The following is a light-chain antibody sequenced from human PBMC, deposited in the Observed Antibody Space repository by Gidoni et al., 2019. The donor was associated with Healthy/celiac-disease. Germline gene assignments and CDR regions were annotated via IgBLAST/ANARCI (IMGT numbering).Light chain of an antibody. CDR3: QQSYSTSWT. V-gene: IGKV1-39*01. J-gene: IGKJ1*01. CDR2: AAS. Sequence: DIQMTPSPSSLSASVGDRVTITCRASQSISSYLNWYQQKPGKAPKILIYAASSLQSGVPSRFSGSGSGTDSTLTISSLQPEDFATYYCQQSYSTSWTFGQGTKVEIK. CDR1: QSISSY.